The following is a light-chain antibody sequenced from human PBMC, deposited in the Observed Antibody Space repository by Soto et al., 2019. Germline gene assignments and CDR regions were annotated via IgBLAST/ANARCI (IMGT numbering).Light chain of an antibody. Sequence: ESVLTQSPATLSLSPGERATISCRASQSVSSYLAWYQQKPGQAPRLLIYDASNRATGIPARFSGSGSGTDFTLTISSLEPEDFAVYYCQQRSNWPPMYTFGQGTKLEI. J-gene: IGKJ2*01. CDR3: QQRSNWPPMYT. V-gene: IGKV3-11*01. CDR2: DAS. CDR1: QSVSSY.